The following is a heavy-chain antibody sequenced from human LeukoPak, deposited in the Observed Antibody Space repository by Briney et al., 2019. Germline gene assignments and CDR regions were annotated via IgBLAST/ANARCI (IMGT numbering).Heavy chain of an antibody. Sequence: ASVKVSCKASGYTLTSHYMHWVRQAPGQGLEWMGVINPSGGSTSYAQKFQGRVTMTRDTSTSTVYMDLSSLRSEDTAVYYCATDRGYSYGQTLTFDYWGQGTLSPSPQ. D-gene: IGHD5-18*01. J-gene: IGHJ4*02. V-gene: IGHV1-46*01. CDR1: GYTLTSHY. CDR2: INPSGGST. CDR3: ATDRGYSYGQTLTFDY.